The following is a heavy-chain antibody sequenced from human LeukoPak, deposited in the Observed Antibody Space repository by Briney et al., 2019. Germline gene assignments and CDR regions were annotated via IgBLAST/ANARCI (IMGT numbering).Heavy chain of an antibody. D-gene: IGHD4-17*01. CDR3: ARLSHDYGDYPKAEELY. V-gene: IGHV3-30-3*01. J-gene: IGHJ4*02. CDR2: ISYDGSNK. CDR1: GFTFSSYE. Sequence: PGGSLRLSCAASGFTFSSYEMNWVRQAPGKGLEWVAVISYDGSNKYYADSVKGRFTISRDNSKNTLYLQMNSLRAEDTAVYYCARLSHDYGDYPKAEELYWGQGTLVTVSS.